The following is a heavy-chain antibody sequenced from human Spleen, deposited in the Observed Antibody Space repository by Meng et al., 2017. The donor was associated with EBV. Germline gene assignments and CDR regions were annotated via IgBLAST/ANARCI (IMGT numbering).Heavy chain of an antibody. CDR3: AKVGPTGAFDI. CDR1: GGTFSRYG. V-gene: IGHV1-69*14. D-gene: IGHD1-26*01. CDR2: IIPLFGPP. J-gene: IGHJ3*02. Sequence: HVQLVQYVAEVKQPGSSDTVSCKSSGGTFSRYGITWVRQAAGQGLEWMGGIIPLFGPPTHAQEFQGRVTITADKSTNPAYIEMSSLRSEDTAVYYCAKVGPTGAFDIWGKGTMVTVSS.